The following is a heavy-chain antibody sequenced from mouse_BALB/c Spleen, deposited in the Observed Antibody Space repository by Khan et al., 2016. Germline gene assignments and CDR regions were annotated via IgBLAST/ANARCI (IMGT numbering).Heavy chain of an antibody. Sequence: VQLQQSGPELVKPGASVKISCKASGYSFTGYFMNWVMQSHGKSLEWIGRINPYNGDTFYNQKFKGKATLTVDKSSSTAHMELRSLASEDSAVYYCARDYGSSYGNYFDYWGQGTTLTVSS. D-gene: IGHD1-1*01. J-gene: IGHJ2*01. V-gene: IGHV1-20*02. CDR2: INPYNGDT. CDR3: ARDYGSSYGNYFDY. CDR1: GYSFTGYF.